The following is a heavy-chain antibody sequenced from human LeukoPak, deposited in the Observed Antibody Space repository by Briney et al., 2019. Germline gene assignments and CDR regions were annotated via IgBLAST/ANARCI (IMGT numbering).Heavy chain of an antibody. J-gene: IGHJ4*02. CDR2: IYSGGGT. Sequence: GGSLRLSCAASGFTVTSNYMSWVRQAPGKGLEWVSTIYSGGGTYYADSVKGRFTISRDISKNTLYLQMNSLRAGDTAVYYCAREDTYFFDYWGQGTLVTVSS. CDR1: GFTVTSNY. CDR3: AREDTYFFDY. V-gene: IGHV3-66*01.